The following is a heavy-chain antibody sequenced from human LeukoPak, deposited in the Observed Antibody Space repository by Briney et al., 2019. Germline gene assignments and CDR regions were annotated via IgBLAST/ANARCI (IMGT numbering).Heavy chain of an antibody. V-gene: IGHV4-34*01. Sequence: PSEPLSLTCAVYGGSFSGYYWSWIRQPPGKGLEWIGEINHSGSTNYNPSLKSRVTISVDTSKNQFSLKLSSVTAADTAVYYCAREGYCSSTSCFRYYYYYMDVWGKGTTVTVSS. CDR2: INHSGST. CDR3: AREGYCSSTSCFRYYYYYMDV. D-gene: IGHD2-2*01. CDR1: GGSFSGYY. J-gene: IGHJ6*03.